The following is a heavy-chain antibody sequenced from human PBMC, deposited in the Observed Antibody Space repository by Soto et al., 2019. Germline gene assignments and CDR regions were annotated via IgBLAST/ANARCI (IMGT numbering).Heavy chain of an antibody. CDR1: GASINNNDYY. Sequence: QLQESGPGLVMPSQTLSLTCTVSGASINNNDYYWSWIRQTPGKGLEWIGYVYYSGSTDYIPSLKSRLSMSIDKSQNQFTLMLNSLTAADTATYYCARMSYFYDKWYFDLWGRGTLVTVSS. D-gene: IGHD3-22*01. V-gene: IGHV4-30-4*01. CDR2: VYYSGST. J-gene: IGHJ2*01. CDR3: ARMSYFYDKWYFDL.